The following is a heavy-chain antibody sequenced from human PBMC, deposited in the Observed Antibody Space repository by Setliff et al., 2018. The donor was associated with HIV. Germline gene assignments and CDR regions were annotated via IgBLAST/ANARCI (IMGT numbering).Heavy chain of an antibody. D-gene: IGHD6-13*01. CDR2: ISSSSSYI. CDR1: AFTFSSYS. CDR3: ARAAAGYFDY. Sequence: GGSLRLSCAASAFTFSSYSMNWVRQAPGKGLEWVSFISSSSSYIYYADSVKGRFTISRDNAKNSLYLQMNSLRAEDTAVYYCARAAAGYFDYWGQGTLVTVSS. J-gene: IGHJ4*02. V-gene: IGHV3-21*01.